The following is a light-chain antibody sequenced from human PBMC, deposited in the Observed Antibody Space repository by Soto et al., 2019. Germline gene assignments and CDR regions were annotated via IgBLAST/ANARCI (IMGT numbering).Light chain of an antibody. CDR2: DVT. V-gene: IGLV2-14*01. CDR1: SGDGGGYIY. Sequence: QSALTQPASVSGSPGQSITISCIRSSGDGGGYIYASLYQQHTGKAPKLMIYDVTSRPSGVSYRFSGSKSGNTASLTISGLQAEDEADYYCSSYTSSSSYVFGTGSKVTVL. CDR3: SSYTSSSSYV. J-gene: IGLJ1*01.